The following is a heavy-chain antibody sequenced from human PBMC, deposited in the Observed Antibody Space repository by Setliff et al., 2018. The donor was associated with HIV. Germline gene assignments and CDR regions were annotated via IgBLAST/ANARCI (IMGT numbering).Heavy chain of an antibody. CDR1: GGPLSGHY. Sequence: LSLTCAVYGGPLSGHYWSWIRQPPGQGLEWIGETSHSGKTNYNPSLKSRVTISVDTSKNQFSLKLTSVTAADTAVYYCVTSSSWSSRLNFWGPGMLVTVS. CDR3: VTSSSWSSRLNF. D-gene: IGHD2-2*01. V-gene: IGHV4-34*01. J-gene: IGHJ4*02. CDR2: TSHSGKT.